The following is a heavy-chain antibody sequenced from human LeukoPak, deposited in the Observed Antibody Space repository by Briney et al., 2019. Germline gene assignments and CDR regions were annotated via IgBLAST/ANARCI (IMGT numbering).Heavy chain of an antibody. D-gene: IGHD6-25*01. V-gene: IGHV1-2*02. CDR2: INPNSGNT. CDR3: AREGAAAEDVNWFDP. Sequence: GASVKVSCKASGYTFTGYYMHWVRQAPGQGLEWMGWINPNSGNTHYAQKFQDRVTMTRDTSISTAYMELNSLRSDDTAVYYCAREGAAAEDVNWFDPLGQGTLVTVSS. CDR1: GYTFTGYY. J-gene: IGHJ5*02.